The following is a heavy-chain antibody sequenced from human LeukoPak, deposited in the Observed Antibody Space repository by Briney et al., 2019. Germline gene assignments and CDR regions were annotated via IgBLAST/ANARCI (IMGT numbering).Heavy chain of an antibody. D-gene: IGHD6-19*01. CDR2: IFYSGST. CDR3: ATGGGWVSADFDY. Sequence: SETLSLTCTVSGGSISNYYWSWIRQPPGKGLEWIGYIFYSGSTNYNPSLKSRVAISVDTSKNQFSLKLSSVTAADTAVYYCATGGGWVSADFDYWGQGTLVTVSS. CDR1: GGSISNYY. V-gene: IGHV4-59*01. J-gene: IGHJ4*02.